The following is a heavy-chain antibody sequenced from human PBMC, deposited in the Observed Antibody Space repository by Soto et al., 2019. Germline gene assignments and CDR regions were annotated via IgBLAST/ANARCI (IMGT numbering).Heavy chain of an antibody. J-gene: IGHJ4*02. Sequence: GASVKVSCKASGGTFSSYAISWVRQAPGQGLEWMGGIIPIFGTANYAQKFQGRVTITADESTSTAYMELSSLRSEDTAVYYCANSREYCSGGSCYYYFDYWGQGTLVTVSS. CDR3: ANSREYCSGGSCYYYFDY. D-gene: IGHD2-15*01. CDR1: GGTFSSYA. V-gene: IGHV1-69*13. CDR2: IIPIFGTA.